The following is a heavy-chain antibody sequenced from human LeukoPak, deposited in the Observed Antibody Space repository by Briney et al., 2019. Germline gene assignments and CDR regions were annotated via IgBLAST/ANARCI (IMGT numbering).Heavy chain of an antibody. J-gene: IGHJ4*02. D-gene: IGHD6-19*01. V-gene: IGHV1-18*01. CDR1: GYTFTSYG. Sequence: ASVKVSCKASGYTFTSYGISWVRQAPGQGLEWMGWIGAYNGNTNYAQKLQGRVTMTTDTSTSTAYMELRSLRSDDTAVYYCASQKLAVAAFDYWGQGTLVTVSS. CDR3: ASQKLAVAAFDY. CDR2: IGAYNGNT.